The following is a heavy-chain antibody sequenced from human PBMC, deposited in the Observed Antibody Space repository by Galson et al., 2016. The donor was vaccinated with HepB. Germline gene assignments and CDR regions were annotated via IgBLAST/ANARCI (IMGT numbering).Heavy chain of an antibody. CDR2: LDHTGDIT. J-gene: IGHJ4*02. V-gene: IGHV3-23*01. CDR1: GFTFSSYT. D-gene: IGHD2-15*01. CDR3: TKIGSGYVEY. Sequence: SLRLSCAASGFTFSSYTMSWVRQAPGEGLEWVSILDHTGDITYYADSVKGRFTISRDNSKNRMYLQMNSLRAEDTASYYCTKIGSGYVEYWGRGTLVTVSS.